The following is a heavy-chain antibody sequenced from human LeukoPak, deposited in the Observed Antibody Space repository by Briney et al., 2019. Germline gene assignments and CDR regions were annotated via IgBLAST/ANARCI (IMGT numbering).Heavy chain of an antibody. CDR2: ISGSGGST. CDR1: GFTFSSYA. Sequence: PGGSLRLSCAASGFTFSSYAMHWVRQAPGKGLEYVSAISGSGGSTYYADSVKGRFTISRDNSKNTLYLQMNSLRAEDTAVYYCAKDAPIAAAGTYYYYMDVWGKGTTVTVSS. J-gene: IGHJ6*03. CDR3: AKDAPIAAAGTYYYYMDV. D-gene: IGHD6-13*01. V-gene: IGHV3-23*01.